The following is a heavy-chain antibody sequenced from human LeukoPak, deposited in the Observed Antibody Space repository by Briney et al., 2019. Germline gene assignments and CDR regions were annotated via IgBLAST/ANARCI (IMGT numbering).Heavy chain of an antibody. D-gene: IGHD3-16*02. CDR3: ARDSDYVWGSYRYRFDY. Sequence: VASVKVSCKASGYTFTSYGISWVRQAPGQGLEWMGWISAYNGNTNYAQKLQGRVTMTTDTSTSTAYMELRSLRSDDTAVYYCARDSDYVWGSYRYRFDYWGQGTLVTVSS. V-gene: IGHV1-18*01. CDR2: ISAYNGNT. CDR1: GYTFTSYG. J-gene: IGHJ4*02.